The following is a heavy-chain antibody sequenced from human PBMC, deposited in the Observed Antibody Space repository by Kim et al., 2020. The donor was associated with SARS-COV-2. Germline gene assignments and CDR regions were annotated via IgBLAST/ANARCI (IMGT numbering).Heavy chain of an antibody. V-gene: IGHV3-48*02. CDR2: ISSSSSTI. D-gene: IGHD3-10*01. Sequence: GGSLRLSCAASGFTFSSYSMNWVRQAPGKGLEWVSYISSSSSTIYYADSVKGRFTISRDNAKNSLYLQMNSLRDEDTAVYYCARGPSILLWFRESTINYFDYWGQGTLVTVSS. CDR1: GFTFSSYS. CDR3: ARGPSILLWFRESTINYFDY. J-gene: IGHJ4*02.